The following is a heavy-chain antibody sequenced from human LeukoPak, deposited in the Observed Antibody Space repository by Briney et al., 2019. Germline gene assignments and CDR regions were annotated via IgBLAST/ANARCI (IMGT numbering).Heavy chain of an antibody. V-gene: IGHV1-18*01. D-gene: IGHD5-12*01. CDR2: ISAYNGNT. CDR1: GYTFSSYG. J-gene: IGHJ4*02. Sequence: GASVKVSCKASGYTFSSYGISWVRQAPGQGLEWMGWISAYNGNTNYAQKLQGRVTMTTDTSTSTAYMELRSLRVEDTAVYYCAREDSGYDFEYWGQGTLVTVSS. CDR3: AREDSGYDFEY.